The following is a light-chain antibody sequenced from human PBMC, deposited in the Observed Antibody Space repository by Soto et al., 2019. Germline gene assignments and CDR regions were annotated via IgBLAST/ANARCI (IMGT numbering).Light chain of an antibody. V-gene: IGKV3-20*01. CDR1: QRISTSY. CDR3: QQYGSSQT. CDR2: GTS. Sequence: DIVLTQSPGTLSLSAGERATLSCRASQRISTSYLAWYQQKPGRAPRVLVYGTSTRATGIPSRFSGSGSGTDFTLTISRLEPEDFAVYYCQQYGSSQTFGGGTKVDIK. J-gene: IGKJ4*01.